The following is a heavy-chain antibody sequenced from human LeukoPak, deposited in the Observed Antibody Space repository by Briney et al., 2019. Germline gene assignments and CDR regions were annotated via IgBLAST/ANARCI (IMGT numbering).Heavy chain of an antibody. CDR1: GFTFSSYA. J-gene: IGHJ4*02. CDR3: ARDARRPRDAVVTSDDLDY. CDR2: ISYDGSNK. D-gene: IGHD2-21*02. V-gene: IGHV3-30*01. Sequence: GGSLRLSCAASGFTFSSYAMHWVRQAPGKGLEWVAVISYDGSNKYYADSVKGRFTISRDNSKNTLYLQMNSLRAEDTAVYYCARDARRPRDAVVTSDDLDYWGQGTLVTVSS.